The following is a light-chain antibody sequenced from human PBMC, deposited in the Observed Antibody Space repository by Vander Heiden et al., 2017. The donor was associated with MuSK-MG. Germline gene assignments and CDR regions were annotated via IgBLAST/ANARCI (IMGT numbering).Light chain of an antibody. J-gene: IGKJ4*01. CDR1: QNIDNY. CDR3: QQSYTTPLT. V-gene: IGKV1-39*01. Sequence: DIQMTQSPSSLSASVGDRITITCRASQNIDNYINWYQQNPGKAPKLLIYAASSLQSGVPSRFSGGGSGTDFTLTVSSLQPEDFGTYFCQQSYTTPLTFGGGTKLEIK. CDR2: AAS.